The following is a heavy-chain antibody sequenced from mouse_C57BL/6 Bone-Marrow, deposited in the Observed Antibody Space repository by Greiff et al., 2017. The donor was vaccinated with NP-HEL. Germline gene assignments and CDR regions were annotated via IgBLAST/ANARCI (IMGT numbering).Heavy chain of an antibody. V-gene: IGHV5-4*03. Sequence: EVKVVESGGGLVKPGGSLKLSCAASGFTFSSYAMSWVRQTPEKRLEWVATISDGGSYTYYPDNVKGRFTISRDNAKNNLYLQMSHLKSEDTAMYYCASGLLFADYWGQGTSVPVSS. CDR3: ASGLLFADY. CDR1: GFTFSSYA. J-gene: IGHJ4*01. CDR2: ISDGGSYT. D-gene: IGHD2-1*01.